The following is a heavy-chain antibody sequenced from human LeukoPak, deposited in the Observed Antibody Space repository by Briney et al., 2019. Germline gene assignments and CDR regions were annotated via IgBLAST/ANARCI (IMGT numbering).Heavy chain of an antibody. CDR3: AKDSTDYYDTTGHYDSDS. D-gene: IGHD3-22*01. J-gene: IGHJ4*02. V-gene: IGHV3-30*02. CDR1: GFTFSSYG. CDR2: IRYDGSNK. Sequence: GGSLRLSCAASGFTFSSYGMHWVRQAPGKGLEWVAFIRYDGSNKYYADSVKGRFTISRDNSKTMLYLQMNRLRAEDTAVDYCAKDSTDYYDTTGHYDSDSWGQGTLVTVSS.